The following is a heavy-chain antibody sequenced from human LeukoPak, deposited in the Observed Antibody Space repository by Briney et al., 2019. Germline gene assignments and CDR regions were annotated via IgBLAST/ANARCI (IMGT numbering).Heavy chain of an antibody. D-gene: IGHD1-14*01. CDR1: GYTFTDYY. CDR3: ARETPRSYYYYYMDV. V-gene: IGHV1-2*02. CDR2: INLNSRGT. Sequence: ASVKVSCKASGYTFTDYYMHWVRQAPGQGLEWMGWINLNSRGTNYAQKFQGRVTMTRDTSISTAYMELRSLRSDDTAVYYCARETPRSYYYYYMDVWGKGTTVTVSS. J-gene: IGHJ6*03.